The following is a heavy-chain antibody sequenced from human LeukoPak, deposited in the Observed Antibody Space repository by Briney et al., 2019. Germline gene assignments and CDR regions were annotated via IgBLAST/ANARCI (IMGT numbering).Heavy chain of an antibody. CDR2: IYYSGGN. CDR1: GCSVSSVSYY. V-gene: IGHV4-61*01. D-gene: IGHD4-17*01. CDR3: ARDSGDYEMDT. Sequence: SETLSLTCTVSGCSVSSVSYYWSWIRQPPGKGLEWIGYIYYSGGNNYNPSLKSRVTISVDTSKNQFSLKLSSVTAADTAVYYCARDSGDYEMDTWGQGTLVTVSS. J-gene: IGHJ5*02.